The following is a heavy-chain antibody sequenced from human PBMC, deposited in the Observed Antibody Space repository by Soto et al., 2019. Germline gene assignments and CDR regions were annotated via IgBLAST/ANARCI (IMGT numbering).Heavy chain of an antibody. CDR2: IYYSGST. CDR3: ASRTYYDFWSGYYTPYLRNHDAFDI. J-gene: IGHJ3*02. CDR1: GGSISSSSYY. V-gene: IGHV4-39*01. Sequence: QLQLQESGPGLVKPSETLSLTCTVSGGSISSSSYYWGWIRQPPGKGLEWIGSIYYSGSTYYNPSLKSRVTISVDTSKNQFSLKLSSVTAADTAVYYCASRTYYDFWSGYYTPYLRNHDAFDIWGQGTMVTVSS. D-gene: IGHD3-3*01.